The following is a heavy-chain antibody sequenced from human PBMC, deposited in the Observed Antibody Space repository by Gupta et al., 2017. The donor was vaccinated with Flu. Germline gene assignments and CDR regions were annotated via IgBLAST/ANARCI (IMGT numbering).Heavy chain of an antibody. CDR3: ARGAYDYVWGSNRYTRDDY. Sequence: EVQLVESGGTLVQPGGSLSLSCAASGFTFSSYELTWVRQAPGEGLEWISFISSSGATMYYADSVKGRFTISRDNAKNSLFLQMTSLRVEDTAVYYCARGAYDYVWGSNRYTRDDYWGQGTLLTVSS. J-gene: IGHJ4*02. V-gene: IGHV3-48*03. D-gene: IGHD3-16*02. CDR2: ISSSGATM. CDR1: GFTFSSYE.